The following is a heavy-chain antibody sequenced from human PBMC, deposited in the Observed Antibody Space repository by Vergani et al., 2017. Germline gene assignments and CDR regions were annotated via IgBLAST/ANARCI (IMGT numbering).Heavy chain of an antibody. CDR2: IWYDGSNK. CDR1: GFTFSSYG. V-gene: IGHV3-33*01. J-gene: IGHJ4*02. D-gene: IGHD1-1*01. CDR3: GTQAELDADMGDD. Sequence: QVQLVESGGGVVQPGRSLRLSCAASGFTFSSYGMHWVRQAPGKGLEWVAVIWYDGSNKYYADSVKGRFTISRDNSKNTLYLQMNSLRAEDTAVYYCGTQAELDADMGDDWGQGTLVTVSS.